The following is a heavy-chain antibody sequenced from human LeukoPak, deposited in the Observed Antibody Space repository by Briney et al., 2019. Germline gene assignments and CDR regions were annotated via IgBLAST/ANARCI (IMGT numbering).Heavy chain of an antibody. CDR3: VRRCYSGGVYYYFDY. Sequence: SETLSLTCSVSGGSISSSGHYWGWIRQPPGKCLEWIGIITYSGNRSYNPSLKSRVTISVDASNNQFSLKLTSMTAADTAVYYCVRRCYSGGVYYYFDYWGQGTLVTVSS. J-gene: IGHJ4*02. CDR1: GGSISSSGHY. D-gene: IGHD2-15*01. V-gene: IGHV4-39*01. CDR2: ITYSGNR.